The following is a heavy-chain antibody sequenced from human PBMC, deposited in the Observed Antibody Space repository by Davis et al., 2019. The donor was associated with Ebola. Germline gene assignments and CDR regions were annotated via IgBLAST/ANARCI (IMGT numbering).Heavy chain of an antibody. CDR1: GFTFSSYG. J-gene: IGHJ5*02. Sequence: PGGSLRLSCAASGFTFSSYGMHWVRQAPGKGLEWVAVIWYDGSNKYYADSVKGRFTISRDNAKNSLYLQMDNLRAEDTAVYYCARGGGLSSTSSTNLVGWFDPWGQGTLVTVSS. CDR2: IWYDGSNK. D-gene: IGHD2-2*01. V-gene: IGHV3-33*01. CDR3: ARGGGLSSTSSTNLVGWFDP.